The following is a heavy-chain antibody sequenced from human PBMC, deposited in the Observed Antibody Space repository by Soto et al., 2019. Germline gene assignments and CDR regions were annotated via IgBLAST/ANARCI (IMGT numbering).Heavy chain of an antibody. V-gene: IGHV1-69*01. CDR2: IIPLFGTT. Sequence: QVQVVQSGVEVRRPGSSVKVSCKASGDTFKNCVISWVRQAPGQGLEWMGGIIPLFGTTDFAQRFQGRLTITTDESTTTAYLELSRLRSEDTATYYCAAALGFGELFDVWGQGTMVIVAS. D-gene: IGHD3-10*01. CDR3: AAALGFGELFDV. J-gene: IGHJ6*02. CDR1: GDTFKNCV.